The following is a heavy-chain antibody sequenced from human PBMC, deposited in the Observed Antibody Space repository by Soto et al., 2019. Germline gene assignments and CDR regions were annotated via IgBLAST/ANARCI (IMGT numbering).Heavy chain of an antibody. D-gene: IGHD2-2*01. V-gene: IGHV1-18*01. J-gene: IGHJ6*02. CDR1: GYTFTSYG. CDR2: LSAYNGNT. CDR3: ARDRGVDVVPAAMSGNYYGMDV. Sequence: QVQLVQSGAEVKKPGASVKVSCKASGYTFTSYGISWVRQAPGQGLEWMGWLSAYNGNTNYAQKLQGRVTMTTDTSTSTAYMELRSLRSDDTAGYYCARDRGVDVVPAAMSGNYYGMDVWGQGTTVTFSS.